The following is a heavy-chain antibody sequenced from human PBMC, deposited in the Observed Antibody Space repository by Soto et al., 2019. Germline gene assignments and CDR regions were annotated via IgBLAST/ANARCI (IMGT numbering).Heavy chain of an antibody. CDR3: AKDSGFGELPQKPNWFDP. D-gene: IGHD3-10*01. CDR2: ISYDGSDK. CDR1: GFSLSTYA. V-gene: IGHV3-30*18. J-gene: IGHJ5*02. Sequence: GGSLRLSCAASGFSLSTYAMHWVRQAPGKGLEWVAVISYDGSDKYYEDSVKGRFTISRDNSKNTLYLQMNSLRAEDTAVYYCAKDSGFGELPQKPNWFDPWGQGTLVTVSS.